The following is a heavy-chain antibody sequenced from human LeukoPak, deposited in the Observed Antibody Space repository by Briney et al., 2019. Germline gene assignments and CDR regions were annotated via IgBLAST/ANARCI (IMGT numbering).Heavy chain of an antibody. Sequence: GRSLRLSCAASGFTFSSYGMHWVRQAPGKGLEWVAVIWYDGSNKYYADSVKGRFTISRDNSKNTLYLQMNSLRAEDTAVYYCAKDSTLFAFGGVIAISYYFDYWGQGTLVTVSS. J-gene: IGHJ4*02. CDR1: GFTFSSYG. CDR2: IWYDGSNK. CDR3: AKDSTLFAFGGVIAISYYFDY. V-gene: IGHV3-33*06. D-gene: IGHD3-16*02.